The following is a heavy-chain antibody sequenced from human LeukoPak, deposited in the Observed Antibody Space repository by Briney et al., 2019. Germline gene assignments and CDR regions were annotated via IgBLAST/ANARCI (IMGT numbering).Heavy chain of an antibody. D-gene: IGHD3-10*01. CDR2: IYYSGST. V-gene: IGHV4-59*12. CDR1: GGSISSDY. CDR3: ARDPFMVRGVIEY. J-gene: IGHJ4*02. Sequence: SETLSLTCTVSGGSISSDYWSWIRQPPGKGLEWIGYIYYSGSTNYNPSLKSRVTISVDTSKNQFSLKLSSVTAADTAVYYCARDPFMVRGVIEYWGQGTLVTVSS.